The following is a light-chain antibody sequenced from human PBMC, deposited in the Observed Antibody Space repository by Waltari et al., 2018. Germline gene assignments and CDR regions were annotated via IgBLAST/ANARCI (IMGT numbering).Light chain of an antibody. CDR1: QDISNY. CDR2: DAS. Sequence: DIQMTQSPSSLSASVGDRVTITCQASQDISNYLNWYQQKPGKAPKLLIYDASNLETGAPSRFSGSGSGTDFTFTISSLQPVDIATYYCQQYDNLPYTFGQGTKLEIK. CDR3: QQYDNLPYT. J-gene: IGKJ2*01. V-gene: IGKV1-33*01.